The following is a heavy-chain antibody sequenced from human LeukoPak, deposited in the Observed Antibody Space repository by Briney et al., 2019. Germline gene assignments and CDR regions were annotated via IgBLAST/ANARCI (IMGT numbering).Heavy chain of an antibody. CDR1: GFTFSSSA. CDR3: AKFHSGSYPYDAFDI. CDR2: ISNNGGYT. D-gene: IGHD1-26*01. J-gene: IGHJ3*02. V-gene: IGHV3-23*01. Sequence: PGGSLRLSCAASGFTFSSSAMSWVRQAPGKGLEWVSAISNNGGYTYYADSVQGRFTISRDNSKSTLCLQMNSLRAEDTAVYYCAKFHSGSYPYDAFDIWGQGTMVTVSS.